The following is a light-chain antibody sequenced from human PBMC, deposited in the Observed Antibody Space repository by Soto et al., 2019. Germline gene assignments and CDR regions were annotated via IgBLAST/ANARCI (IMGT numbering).Light chain of an antibody. CDR1: SSDIGSYIL. CDR2: EVS. V-gene: IGLV2-23*02. CDR3: CSYAGSGTGV. J-gene: IGLJ2*01. Sequence: QSVPTQPASVSGSPGQSITISCTGTSSDIGSYILVSWYQQHPGKAPKLMIYEVSKRPSGVSSRFSGSKSGNTASLTISGLQAEDEADYYCCSYAGSGTGVFGGGTKVTVL.